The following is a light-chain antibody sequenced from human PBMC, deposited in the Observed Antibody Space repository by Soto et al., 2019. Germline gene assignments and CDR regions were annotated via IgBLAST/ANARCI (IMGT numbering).Light chain of an antibody. CDR3: QVWDTGSDHLGV. V-gene: IGLV3-21*04. J-gene: IGLJ2*01. Sequence: SYVLTQPPSVSVSPGNTARITCGGDNIGSQSVHWYQQKPGQAPVLVVFYDRVRPSGIPERFSGSNSGNRATLTIGRVEAGDEVDYYCQVWDTGSDHLGVFGGGTKLTVL. CDR1: NIGSQS. CDR2: YDR.